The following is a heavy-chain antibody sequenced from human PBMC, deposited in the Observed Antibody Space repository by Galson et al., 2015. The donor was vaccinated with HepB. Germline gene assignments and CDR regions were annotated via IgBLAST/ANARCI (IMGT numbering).Heavy chain of an antibody. V-gene: IGHV3-11*06. Sequence: SLRLSCAASGFTFSDYYMRWIRQAPGKGLEWVSYISSSSSYTNYADSVKGRFTISRDNAKNSLYLQMNSLRAEDTAVYYCARGAAVAYAFDIWGQGTMVTASS. CDR3: ARGAAVAYAFDI. J-gene: IGHJ3*02. CDR2: ISSSSSYT. D-gene: IGHD6-19*01. CDR1: GFTFSDYY.